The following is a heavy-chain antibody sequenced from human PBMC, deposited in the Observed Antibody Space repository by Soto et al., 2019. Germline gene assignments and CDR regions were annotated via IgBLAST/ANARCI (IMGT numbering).Heavy chain of an antibody. CDR3: ARTYNSSWKYLDY. CDR1: GFTFDSHT. V-gene: IGHV3-30*04. CDR2: ISFDGSLK. Sequence: QVQLVESGGGVVQPGRSLRLSCTASGFTFDSHTMHWVRQSPGKGLEWVALISFDGSLKYDSDSVKGRFSISRDNSKNTVFLEMNSLRPEDTAVYYCARTYNSSWKYLDYWGQGVQVIVSS. D-gene: IGHD6-13*01. J-gene: IGHJ4*02.